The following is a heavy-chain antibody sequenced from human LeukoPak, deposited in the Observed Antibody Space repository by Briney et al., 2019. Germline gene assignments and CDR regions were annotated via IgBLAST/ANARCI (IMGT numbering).Heavy chain of an antibody. Sequence: PGGSLRLSCAASGFTFNNYWMSWVRQTPREGLEWVANIKQDGSEKYYVDSVKGRFTISRDNAKNSLYLQMNSLRVEDTAVYYCARAPTFSGWFDYWGQGTLVTVSS. J-gene: IGHJ4*02. CDR2: IKQDGSEK. V-gene: IGHV3-7*01. D-gene: IGHD6-19*01. CDR1: GFTFNNYW. CDR3: ARAPTFSGWFDY.